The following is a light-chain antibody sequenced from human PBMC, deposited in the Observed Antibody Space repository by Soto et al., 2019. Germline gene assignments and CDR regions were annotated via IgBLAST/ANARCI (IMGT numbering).Light chain of an antibody. CDR3: QQYGSSPWT. CDR2: GAS. V-gene: IGKV3-20*01. J-gene: IGKJ1*01. CDR1: QRVNSY. Sequence: EIVLTQSPGTLSLSPGESTTLSCRASQRVNSYLAWYQQKPGQAPRRLIYGASSRATGIPDRFSGSGSGTDFTLTFSRLDPEDFAVYYCQQYGSSPWTFGQGTKVEIK.